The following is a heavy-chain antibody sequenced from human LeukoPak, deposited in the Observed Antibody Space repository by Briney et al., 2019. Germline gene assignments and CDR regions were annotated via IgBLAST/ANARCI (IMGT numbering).Heavy chain of an antibody. J-gene: IGHJ6*03. CDR1: GGSINSYY. Sequence: SETLSLTCTVSGGSINSYYWSWIRQPAGKGLEWIGRIYTSGSTNYNPSLKSRVTISVDTSKNQFSLKLSSVTAADTAVYYCARDNRLRVVTYYYYYMDVWGKGTTVTISS. CDR3: ARDNRLRVVTYYYYYMDV. V-gene: IGHV4-4*07. D-gene: IGHD3-3*01. CDR2: IYTSGST.